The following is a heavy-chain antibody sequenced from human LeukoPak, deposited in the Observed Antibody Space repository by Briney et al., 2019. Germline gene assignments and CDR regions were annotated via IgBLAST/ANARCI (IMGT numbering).Heavy chain of an antibody. CDR3: ARVEGIAVAGAGNYYHYNGMDV. CDR2: ISSDGREQ. D-gene: IGHD6-19*01. Sequence: GGSLRLSCAVSGLTFSSSWMDWVRRAPGKGLQWVAVISSDGREQYYAESVRGRFTIFRDNSRNTVSLQMSSLRIEDSAVFYCARVEGIAVAGAGNYYHYNGMDVWGQGTAVTVSS. J-gene: IGHJ6*02. CDR1: GLTFSSSW. V-gene: IGHV3-30*03.